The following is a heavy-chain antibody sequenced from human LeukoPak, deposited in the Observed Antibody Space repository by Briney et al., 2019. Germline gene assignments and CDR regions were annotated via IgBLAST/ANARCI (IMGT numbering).Heavy chain of an antibody. Sequence: ASLRVSSKASGYTFTVSYMHWVRPAPGQGLGWMGWINPDSGGTNYAQKLQRRVTMTRDTSITTAYMELSRLTSDDTAVHYWARGHGSSPPYWGQGTLVTVSS. CDR2: INPDSGGT. CDR1: GYTFTVSY. V-gene: IGHV1-2*02. CDR3: ARGHGSSPPY. J-gene: IGHJ4*02. D-gene: IGHD6-19*01.